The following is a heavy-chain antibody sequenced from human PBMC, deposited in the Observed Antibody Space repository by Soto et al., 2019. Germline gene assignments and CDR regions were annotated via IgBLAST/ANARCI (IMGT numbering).Heavy chain of an antibody. V-gene: IGHV1-8*01. CDR3: ARVGLTRITIFGVVMRAYYMDV. CDR2: MNPNSGNT. J-gene: IGHJ6*03. D-gene: IGHD3-3*01. CDR1: GYTFTSYD. Sequence: ASVKVSCKASGYTFTSYDMNWVRQATGQGLEWMGWMNPNSGNTGYAQKFQGRVTMTRNTSISTAYMELSSLRSEDTAVYYCARVGLTRITIFGVVMRAYYMDVWGKGTTVTVSS.